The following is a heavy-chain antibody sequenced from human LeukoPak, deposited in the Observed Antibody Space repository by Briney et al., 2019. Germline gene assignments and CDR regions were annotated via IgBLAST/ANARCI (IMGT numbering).Heavy chain of an antibody. V-gene: IGHV1-46*01. CDR3: AQDISGGMYGIWFDP. CDR2: INPSGGST. Sequence: ASVKVSCKASGYTFTSYYMHWVRQAPGQGLEWMGIINPSGGSTSYAQKFQGRVTMTRDTSTSTVYMELSSLRSEDTAVCYCAQDISGGMYGIWFDPWGQGTLVTVSS. D-gene: IGHD2-8*01. CDR1: GYTFTSYY. J-gene: IGHJ5*02.